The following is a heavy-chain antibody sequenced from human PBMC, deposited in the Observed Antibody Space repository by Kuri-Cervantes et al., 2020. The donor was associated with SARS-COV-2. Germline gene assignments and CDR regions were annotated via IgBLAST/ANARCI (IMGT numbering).Heavy chain of an antibody. CDR2: ISSSSSTI. D-gene: IGHD3-22*01. CDR3: AKDTDYYDNAGSSSYGMDV. Sequence: GGSLRLSCAASGFTFSSYSMNWVRQAPGKGLEWVSYISSSSSTIYYADSVKGRFTISRDNAKNSLYLQMNSLRPEDTALYYCAKDTDYYDNAGSSSYGMDVWGQGTTVTVSS. CDR1: GFTFSSYS. J-gene: IGHJ6*02. V-gene: IGHV3-48*01.